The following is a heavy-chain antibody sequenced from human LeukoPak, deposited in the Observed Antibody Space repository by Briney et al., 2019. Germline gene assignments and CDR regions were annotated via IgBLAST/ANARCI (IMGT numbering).Heavy chain of an antibody. J-gene: IGHJ5*02. Sequence: SETLSLTCTVSGGSISSSSYYWGWIRLSPGKGLEWIANINYGGHTYYNPSVKSRVTLSVDVSKHRFSLNLTSVTAADTALYFCARTHFDSLGWFDPWGQGIQVIVSS. CDR1: GGSISSSSYY. V-gene: IGHV4-39*07. D-gene: IGHD3-9*01. CDR3: ARTHFDSLGWFDP. CDR2: INYGGHT.